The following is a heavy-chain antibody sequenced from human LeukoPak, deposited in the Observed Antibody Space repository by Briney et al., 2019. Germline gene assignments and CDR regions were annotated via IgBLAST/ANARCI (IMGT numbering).Heavy chain of an antibody. J-gene: IGHJ4*02. CDR1: GFTFTGYY. CDR2: INFNSGGT. Sequence: ASVKVSCKASGFTFTGYYIHWVRQAPGQGLEWMGWINFNSGGTNYAQNFQGWVTMTRDSSISTVYMELSRLRPDDTAVYYCARDTSTVLTPYFDYWGQGTLVTVPS. CDR3: ARDTSTVLTPYFDY. D-gene: IGHD4-23*01. V-gene: IGHV1-2*04.